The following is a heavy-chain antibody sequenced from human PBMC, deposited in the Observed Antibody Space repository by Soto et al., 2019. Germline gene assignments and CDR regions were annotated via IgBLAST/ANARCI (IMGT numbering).Heavy chain of an antibody. D-gene: IGHD3-10*01. CDR3: AREDLYRGSASYPLYYYYGMDV. Sequence: HVQLVQSGAEVKKPGASVKVSCKASGYTFTSYYMHWVRQAPGQGLEWMGIINPSGGSTSYAQKFQGRVHMTRDTSTSTVDMELSSLRSEDTAVYYCAREDLYRGSASYPLYYYYGMDVWGQGTTVTVSS. CDR2: INPSGGST. V-gene: IGHV1-46*01. CDR1: GYTFTSYY. J-gene: IGHJ6*02.